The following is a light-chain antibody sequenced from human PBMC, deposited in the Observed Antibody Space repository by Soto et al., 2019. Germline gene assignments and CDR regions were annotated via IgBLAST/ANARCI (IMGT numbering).Light chain of an antibody. CDR2: EVT. V-gene: IGLV2-8*01. CDR1: SSDVGGYKY. J-gene: IGLJ1*01. Sequence: QSALTQPPSASGSPGQSVTISCTGTSSDVGGYKYVSWYQQHPGKAPKLIIYEVTKRPSGVPDRFSGSKSGNTASLTVSGLQAEDEADYYCSSYGGTNNFDVFGTGTKLTVL. CDR3: SSYGGTNNFDV.